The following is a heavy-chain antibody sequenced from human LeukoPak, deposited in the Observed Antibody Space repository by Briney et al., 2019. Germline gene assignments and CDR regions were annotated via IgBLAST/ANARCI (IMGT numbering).Heavy chain of an antibody. Sequence: TSETLSLTCTVSGGSISSSSYYWGWIRQPPGKGLEWIGSIYYSGSTYYNPSLKSRVTISVDTSKNQFSLKLSSVTAADTAVYYCARAGVGYYDGSGYYHFDYWGQGTLVTVSS. D-gene: IGHD3-22*01. CDR3: ARAGVGYYDGSGYYHFDY. CDR2: IYYSGST. V-gene: IGHV4-39*01. CDR1: GGSISSSSYY. J-gene: IGHJ4*02.